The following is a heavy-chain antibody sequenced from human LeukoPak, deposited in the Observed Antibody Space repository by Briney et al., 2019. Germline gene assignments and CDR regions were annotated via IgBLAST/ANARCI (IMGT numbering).Heavy chain of an antibody. D-gene: IGHD1-14*01. CDR3: ARGTGNAFDI. CDR2: VYTSGST. CDR1: GGSISSGSYV. Sequence: SETLSLTCTVSGGSISSGSYVWSWIRQPAGKVLDWIGRVYTSGSTNYNPSLKSRVIIPVETSKNQFSIKLTPGTAADTAVYYCARGTGNAFDIWGQGTMVTVSS. J-gene: IGHJ3*02. V-gene: IGHV4-61*02.